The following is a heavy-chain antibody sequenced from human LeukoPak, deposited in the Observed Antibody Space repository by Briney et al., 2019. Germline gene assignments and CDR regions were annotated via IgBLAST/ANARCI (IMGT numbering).Heavy chain of an antibody. V-gene: IGHV1-18*01. CDR2: ISAYNGNT. CDR3: ARSGYCSSTSCPNWFDP. Sequence: ASVKVSCKASGYTFTSYGISWVRQAPGQGLEWMGWISAYNGNTNCAQKLQGRVTMTTDTSTSTAYMELRSLRSDDTAVYYCARSGYCSSTSCPNWFDPWGQGTLVTVSS. J-gene: IGHJ5*02. D-gene: IGHD2-2*01. CDR1: GYTFTSYG.